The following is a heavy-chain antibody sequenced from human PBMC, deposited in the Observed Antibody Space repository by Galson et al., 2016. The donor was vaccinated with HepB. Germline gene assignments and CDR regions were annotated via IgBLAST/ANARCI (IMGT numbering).Heavy chain of an antibody. CDR1: GYTFINYY. CDR2: INPSDVGT. V-gene: IGHV1-46*01. D-gene: IGHD3-10*01. CDR3: AREDGDSRFDY. J-gene: IGHJ4*02. Sequence: SVKVSCKASGYTFINYYLHWVRQAPGQGLEWMGVINPSDVGTSYAQKLQGRVTMTRDTSTSTVYMELSSLRSEDTAVYYCAREDGDSRFDYWGQGTLVTVSS.